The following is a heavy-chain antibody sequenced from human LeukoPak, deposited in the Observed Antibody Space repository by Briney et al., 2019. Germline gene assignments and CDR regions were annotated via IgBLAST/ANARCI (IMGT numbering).Heavy chain of an antibody. CDR2: LSGSGGST. V-gene: IGHV3-23*01. Sequence: GGSLRLSCAASGFTFSSYAMSWVRQAPGKGLEWVSALSGSGGSTYYADSVKGRFTISRDNSKNTLYLQMNSLRAEDTAVYYCAKDFATGYSSGWYVYWGQGTLVTVSS. CDR1: GFTFSSYA. J-gene: IGHJ4*02. D-gene: IGHD6-19*01. CDR3: AKDFATGYSSGWYVY.